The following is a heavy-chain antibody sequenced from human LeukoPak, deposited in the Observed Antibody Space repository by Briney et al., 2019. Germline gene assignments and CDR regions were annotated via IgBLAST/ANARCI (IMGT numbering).Heavy chain of an antibody. CDR2: IRSKAYGGTT. J-gene: IGHJ4*02. CDR1: GFTFGDYA. V-gene: IGHV3-49*04. D-gene: IGHD1-1*01. CDR3: ATDGISEETTTDY. Sequence: GGSLRLSCTASGFTFGDYAMSWVRQAPGKGLEWVGFIRSKAYGGTTEYAASVKGRFTISRDDSKSIAYLQMNSLKTEDTAVYFCATDGISEETTTDYWGQGTLVTVSS.